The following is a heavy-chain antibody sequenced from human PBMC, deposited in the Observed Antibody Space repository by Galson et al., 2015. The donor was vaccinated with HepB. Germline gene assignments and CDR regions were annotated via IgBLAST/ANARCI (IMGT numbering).Heavy chain of an antibody. CDR1: GYTLTDLS. CDR2: FDPEDGET. Sequence: SCKVSGYTLTDLSMHWVRQAPGKGLEWMGGFDPEDGETIYAQKFQGRVTMTEDTSTDTAYMELSSLRSEDTAVYYCATAVSGSYGGGTFDYWGQGTLVTVSS. V-gene: IGHV1-24*01. J-gene: IGHJ4*02. CDR3: ATAVSGSYGGGTFDY. D-gene: IGHD1-26*01.